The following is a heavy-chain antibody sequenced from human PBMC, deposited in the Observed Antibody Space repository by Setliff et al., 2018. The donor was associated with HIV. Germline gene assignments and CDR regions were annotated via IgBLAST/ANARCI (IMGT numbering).Heavy chain of an antibody. Sequence: GGSLRLSCSVPGFTFSSHGMHWVRQAPGKGLEWVAFIRYDGSNKYYADSVKGRFTISRDNSKNTLYLQMNSLRAEDTAVYYCAKDPSIVVVVAANSPDFDYWGQGTLVTVSS. CDR2: IRYDGSNK. V-gene: IGHV3-30*02. D-gene: IGHD2-15*01. CDR1: GFTFSSHG. J-gene: IGHJ4*02. CDR3: AKDPSIVVVVAANSPDFDY.